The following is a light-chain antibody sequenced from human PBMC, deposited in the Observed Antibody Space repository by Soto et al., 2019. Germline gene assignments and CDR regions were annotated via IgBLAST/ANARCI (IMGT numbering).Light chain of an antibody. Sequence: LMTQSPATLSVAPGEIFTSSCRASQGVSRKLAWYQHKPGQAPRLLISGASTGATGIPARFSGSGSGTEFTLTISSLQSEDCAIYYCQQYHTWPITFGGGTKVDIK. CDR3: QQYHTWPIT. CDR1: QGVSRK. J-gene: IGKJ4*01. V-gene: IGKV3-15*01. CDR2: GAS.